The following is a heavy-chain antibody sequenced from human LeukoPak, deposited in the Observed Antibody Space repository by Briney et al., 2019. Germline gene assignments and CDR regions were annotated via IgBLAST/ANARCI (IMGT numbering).Heavy chain of an antibody. V-gene: IGHV5-51*01. J-gene: IGHJ4*02. CDR2: IYPGESDT. D-gene: IGHD2-2*01. Sequence: GESLKLSRKGSGYSFTSYWIGWARQMPGKGLEWMGNIYPGESDTRYSPAFQGQVTISADKSISTAYLQWSSLKASDTAMYYCARLYKDVVVVPAAKAGRSGFDYWGQGTLVTVSS. CDR3: ARLYKDVVVVPAAKAGRSGFDY. CDR1: GYSFTSYW.